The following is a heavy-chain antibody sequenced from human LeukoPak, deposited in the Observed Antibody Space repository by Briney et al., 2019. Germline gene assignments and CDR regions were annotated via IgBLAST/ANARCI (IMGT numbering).Heavy chain of an antibody. CDR3: ARDNEGDYGDYYACDI. J-gene: IGHJ3*02. CDR2: IIAIFGTA. CDR1: GGTFSSYA. D-gene: IGHD4-17*01. Sequence: SVRVSCKASGGTFSSYAISWVRQAPGQGLEWMGRIIAIFGTANYAQKFQGRVTITTDESTSTAYMELNSLRTEDTAVYYCARDNEGDYGDYYACDIWGQGTMVTVSS. V-gene: IGHV1-69*05.